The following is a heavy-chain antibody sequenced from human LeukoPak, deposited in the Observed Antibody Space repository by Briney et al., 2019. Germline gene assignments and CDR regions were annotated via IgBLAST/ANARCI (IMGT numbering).Heavy chain of an antibody. CDR3: ARAPRRWLQLRGYYFDY. D-gene: IGHD5-24*01. V-gene: IGHV4-38-2*02. Sequence: SETLSLTCTVSGYSISSGYYWGWIRQPPGKGLEWIGNIYHSGSTYYNPSLKSRVTISVDTSKNQFSLKLSSVTAADTAVYYCARAPRRWLQLRGYYFDYWGQGTLVTVSS. CDR1: GYSISSGYY. J-gene: IGHJ4*02. CDR2: IYHSGST.